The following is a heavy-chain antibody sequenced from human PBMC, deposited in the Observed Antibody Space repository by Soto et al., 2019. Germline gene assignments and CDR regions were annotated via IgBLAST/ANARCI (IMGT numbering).Heavy chain of an antibody. Sequence: EVQLVEFGGGLVKPGGSLRLSCAASGFTFKAYSMNWFRQAPGKGLEWVSSITDRSADIFYAHSVRGRFTVSRDDAKNSLYRQMNSLRAEDTAVYYCARDLRYWGQGTVVTVSS. J-gene: IGHJ4*02. CDR1: GFTFKAYS. CDR2: ITDRSADI. CDR3: ARDLRY. V-gene: IGHV3-21*06.